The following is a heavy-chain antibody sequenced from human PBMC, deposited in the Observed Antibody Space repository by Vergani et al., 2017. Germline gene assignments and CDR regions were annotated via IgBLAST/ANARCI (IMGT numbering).Heavy chain of an antibody. J-gene: IGHJ4*02. CDR3: ARDRQGNCSGGSCYRRSFDY. CDR1: GGTFSSYA. CDR2: IIPIFGTA. Sequence: QVQLVQSGAEVKKPGSSVKFSCKASGGTFSSYAISWVRQAPGQGLEWMGGIIPIFGTANYAQKFQGRVTITADESTSTAYMELSSLRSEDTAVYYCARDRQGNCSGGSCYRRSFDYWGQGTLVTVSS. V-gene: IGHV1-69*01. D-gene: IGHD2-15*01.